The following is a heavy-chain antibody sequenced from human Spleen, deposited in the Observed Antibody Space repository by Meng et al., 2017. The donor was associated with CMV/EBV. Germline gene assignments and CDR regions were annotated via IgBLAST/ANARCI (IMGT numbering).Heavy chain of an antibody. CDR1: GFTFSRHW. V-gene: IGHV3-74*01. Sequence: SWEASGFTFSRHWMHWVRQAPGKGLVWVSRTSTDGSQTIYADSVKGRFTISRDNAKSTLYLQMSSLRVEDTALYYCARGITNSGFDPWGQGTLVTVSS. D-gene: IGHD4-23*01. J-gene: IGHJ5*02. CDR3: ARGITNSGFDP. CDR2: TSTDGSQT.